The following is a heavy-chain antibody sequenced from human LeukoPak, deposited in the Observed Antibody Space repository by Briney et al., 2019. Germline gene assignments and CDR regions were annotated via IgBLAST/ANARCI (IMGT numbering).Heavy chain of an antibody. Sequence: GGSLRLSCAASGFTFSDYYMSWIRQAPGKGLEWVSYIRGGGGYTKYADSVKGRLTISRDNARNSLHLQMDSLRAEDTAVYYCARGLRGSGSYYNVDYWGQGTLITVSS. V-gene: IGHV3-11*05. J-gene: IGHJ4*02. D-gene: IGHD3-10*01. CDR2: IRGGGGYT. CDR3: ARGLRGSGSYYNVDY. CDR1: GFTFSDYY.